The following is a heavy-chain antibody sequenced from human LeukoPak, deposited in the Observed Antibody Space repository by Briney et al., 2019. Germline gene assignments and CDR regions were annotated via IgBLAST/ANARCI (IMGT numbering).Heavy chain of an antibody. D-gene: IGHD2/OR15-2a*01. CDR2: VYPRDSDA. Sequence: GESLKISCKAAECTFTGDYFCCWLQMPGKELEYMGIVYPRDSDARYWPSFQGQVTISVDKSIDTAYLEWSSLRASDSAPFCARPQYFRTLADAFDVWGQGKMVAVSS. CDR3: ARPQYFRTLADAFDV. J-gene: IGHJ3*01. CDR1: ECTFTGDY. V-gene: IGHV5-51*01.